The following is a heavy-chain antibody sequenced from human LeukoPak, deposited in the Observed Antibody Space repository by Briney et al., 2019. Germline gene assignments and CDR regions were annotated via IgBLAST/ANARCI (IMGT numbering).Heavy chain of an antibody. CDR3: ARRRLGYYFDY. Sequence: SETLSLTFCVYGGSFSGYYWSWIRQPPGKGLEWIGEINPRGSTNYNPSLKSRVALSADTSKNQFSLTLNSVTAADTAVYYCARRRLGYYFDYWGQGTLVTVSS. D-gene: IGHD5-24*01. V-gene: IGHV4-34*01. J-gene: IGHJ4*02. CDR2: INPRGST. CDR1: GGSFSGYY.